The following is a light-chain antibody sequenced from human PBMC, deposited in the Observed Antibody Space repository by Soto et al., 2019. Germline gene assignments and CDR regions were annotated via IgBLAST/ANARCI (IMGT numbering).Light chain of an antibody. CDR3: QQYDNIPPYT. CDR1: QDISNY. V-gene: IGKV1-33*01. CDR2: DAS. Sequence: DIQMTQSPSSLSASVGDRVTITCQASQDISNYLNWYQQKPGKAPKLLIYDASNLEIGVPSRFSGSGSGTDFTFTISSLQPEDIGTYYCQQYDNIPPYTFGQGTKLEIK. J-gene: IGKJ2*01.